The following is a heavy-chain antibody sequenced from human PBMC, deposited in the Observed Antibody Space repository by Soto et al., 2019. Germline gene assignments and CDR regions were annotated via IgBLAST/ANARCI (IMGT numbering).Heavy chain of an antibody. V-gene: IGHV1-69*12. CDR3: AKGAVARTTTSYYYYGMDV. Sequence: QVQLLQSGAEVKKPGSSVRVSCEASGGTFRTYAISWVRQAPGQGLEWMGEIIPIFGTVNYAQKFQGRVTIPADESTTTVYMDLRSLRSEDTAVYYCAKGAVARTTTSYYYYGMDVWGQGTTVTVSS. CDR2: IIPIFGTV. J-gene: IGHJ6*02. CDR1: GGTFRTYA. D-gene: IGHD6-19*01.